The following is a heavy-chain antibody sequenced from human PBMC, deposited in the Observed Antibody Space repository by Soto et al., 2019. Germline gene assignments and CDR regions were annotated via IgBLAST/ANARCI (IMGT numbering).Heavy chain of an antibody. D-gene: IGHD6-13*01. CDR1: GFTFSSYA. CDR2: ISYDGSNK. V-gene: IGHV3-30-3*01. Sequence: QVQLVESGGGVVQPGRSLRLSCAASGFTFSSYAMHWVRQAPGKGLEWVAVISYDGSNKYYADSVKGRFTISRANSKNTLYLQMNSLRAEDTAVYYCAREYSSSWYVFWFDPWGQGTLVTVSS. J-gene: IGHJ5*02. CDR3: AREYSSSWYVFWFDP.